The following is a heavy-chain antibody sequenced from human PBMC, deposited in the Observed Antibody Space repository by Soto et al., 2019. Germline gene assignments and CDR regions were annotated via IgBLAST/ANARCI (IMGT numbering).Heavy chain of an antibody. D-gene: IGHD2-2*01. CDR1: GYSFTSYW. Sequence: GESLKISCKGSGYSFTSYWIGWVRQMPGKGLEWMGIIYPGDSDTRYSPSFQGQVTISADKSISAAYLQWSSLKASDTAMYYCARQGDIVVVPAALFDYGMDVWGQGTTVTVSS. V-gene: IGHV5-51*01. J-gene: IGHJ6*02. CDR2: IYPGDSDT. CDR3: ARQGDIVVVPAALFDYGMDV.